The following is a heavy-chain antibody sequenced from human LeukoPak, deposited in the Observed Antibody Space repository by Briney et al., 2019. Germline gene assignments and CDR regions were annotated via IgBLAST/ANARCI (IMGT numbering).Heavy chain of an antibody. V-gene: IGHV3-23*01. CDR1: GFTFSTYA. J-gene: IGHJ4*01. CDR2: ITGSGKNT. CDR3: AKEGLYCSSTSCFQFFDY. Sequence: PGGSLRLSCAASGFTFSTYAMSWVRQAPGKGLEWVSTITGSGKNTFYIESVKGRFTISRDSSKNTLHLQMNGLRAEDTAVYYCAKEGLYCSSTSCFQFFDYWGQGTPVTVSS. D-gene: IGHD2-2*01.